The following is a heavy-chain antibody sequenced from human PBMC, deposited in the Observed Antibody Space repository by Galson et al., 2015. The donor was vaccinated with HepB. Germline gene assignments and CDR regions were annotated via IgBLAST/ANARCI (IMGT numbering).Heavy chain of an antibody. CDR3: ARGSGWSDYYDILSGYYPGAFDI. CDR1: GFTFSNYD. CDR2: IDTTGDT. V-gene: IGHV3-13*01. J-gene: IGHJ3*02. Sequence: SLRLSCAASGFTFSNYDMHWVRQATGKGLEWVSAIDTTGDTYYTGSVRGRFTISRENVKNSLYLEMNSLRAGDTAVYYCARGSGWSDYYDILSGYYPGAFDIWGQGTMGPVS. D-gene: IGHD3-9*01.